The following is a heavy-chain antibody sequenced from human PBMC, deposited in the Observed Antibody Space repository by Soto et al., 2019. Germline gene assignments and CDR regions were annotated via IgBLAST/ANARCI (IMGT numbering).Heavy chain of an antibody. CDR2: IYHSGST. V-gene: IGHV4-30-2*01. D-gene: IGHD4-4*01. CDR3: ASQKLDVPAFFDY. J-gene: IGHJ4*02. Sequence: SETLSLTCAVSGGSISRGGYSWSWIRQPPGKGLEWIGYIYHSGSTYYNPSLKSRVTISVDRSKNQISLKLSSVTAADTTEYYCASQKLDVPAFFDYWGQGILVTVSS. CDR1: GGSISRGGYS.